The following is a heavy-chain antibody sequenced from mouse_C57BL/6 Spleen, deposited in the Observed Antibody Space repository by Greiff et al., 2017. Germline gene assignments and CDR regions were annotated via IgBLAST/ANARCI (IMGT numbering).Heavy chain of an antibody. CDR3: ADSNPYYAMDY. D-gene: IGHD2-5*01. J-gene: IGHJ4*01. V-gene: IGHV1-64*01. Sequence: QVQLKQPGAELVKPGASVKLSCKASGYTFTSYWMHWVKQRPGQGLEWIGMIHPNSGSTNYNEKFKSKATLTVDKSSSTAYMQLSSLTSEDSAVYYCADSNPYYAMDYWGQGTSVTVSS. CDR2: IHPNSGST. CDR1: GYTFTSYW.